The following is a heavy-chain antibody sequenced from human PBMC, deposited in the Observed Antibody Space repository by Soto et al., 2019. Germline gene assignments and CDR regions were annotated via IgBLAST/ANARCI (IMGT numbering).Heavy chain of an antibody. Sequence: ESGGGLVKPGGSLRLSCAASGFTFSNAWMSWVRQAPGKGLEWVGRIKSKTDGGTTDYAAPVKGRFTISRDDSKNTLYLQMNGLKTGDTAVYYCSTDWYCSSTSCYEYYFDYWGQGTLVTVSS. CDR2: IKSKTDGGTT. CDR3: STDWYCSSTSCYEYYFDY. V-gene: IGHV3-15*01. CDR1: GFTFSNAW. D-gene: IGHD2-2*01. J-gene: IGHJ4*02.